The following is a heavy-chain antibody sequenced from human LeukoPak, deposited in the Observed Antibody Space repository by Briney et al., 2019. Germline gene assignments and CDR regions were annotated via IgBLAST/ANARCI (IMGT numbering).Heavy chain of an antibody. CDR2: INPSGGST. D-gene: IGHD6-19*01. CDR1: GYTFTSYY. CDR3: AGDLGIAVAGPRGWFDP. Sequence: ASVKVSCKASGYTFTSYYMHWVRQAPGQGLEWMGIINPSGGSTSYAQKFQGRVTMTRDTSTSTVYMELSSLRSEDTAVYYCAGDLGIAVAGPRGWFDPWGQGTLVTVSS. V-gene: IGHV1-46*01. J-gene: IGHJ5*02.